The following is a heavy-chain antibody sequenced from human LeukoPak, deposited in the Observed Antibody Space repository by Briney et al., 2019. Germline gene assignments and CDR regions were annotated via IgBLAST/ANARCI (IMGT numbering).Heavy chain of an antibody. Sequence: SETLSLTCTVSGGSISSGDYYWSWIRQPPGKGLEWIGYIYYSGSTYYNPSLKSRVTISVDTSKNQFSLKLSSVTAADTAVYYCARVRFRGIVDYWGQGTLVTVSS. CDR2: IYYSGST. V-gene: IGHV4-30-4*02. D-gene: IGHD3-10*01. CDR3: ARVRFRGIVDY. CDR1: GGSISSGDYY. J-gene: IGHJ4*02.